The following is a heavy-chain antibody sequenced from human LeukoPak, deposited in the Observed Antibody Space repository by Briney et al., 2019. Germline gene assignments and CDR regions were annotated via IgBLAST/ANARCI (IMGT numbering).Heavy chain of an antibody. CDR3: ARDRRGNYDFWSLTMDV. V-gene: IGHV1-46*01. CDR1: GYTFTSHY. J-gene: IGHJ6*04. Sequence: ASVKVSXKASGYTFTSHYMHWVRQAPGQGLEWMGIINPSGGSTSYAQKFQGRVTMTRDTSTSTVYMELSSLRSEDTAVYYCARDRRGNYDFWSLTMDVWGKGTTVTVSS. D-gene: IGHD3-3*01. CDR2: INPSGGST.